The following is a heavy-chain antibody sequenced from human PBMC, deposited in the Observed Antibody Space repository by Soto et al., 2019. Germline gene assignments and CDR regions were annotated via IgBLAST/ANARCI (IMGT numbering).Heavy chain of an antibody. Sequence: QVPLVQSGAEVKKPGASVKVSCKASGYTFTSYAMHWVRQAPGQRLEWMGWINAGNGNTKYSQKFQGRVTITRDTSASTAYMELSSLRSEDTAVYYCARGNVLRFLEWLPSFDYWGQGTLVTVSS. J-gene: IGHJ4*02. V-gene: IGHV1-3*01. D-gene: IGHD3-3*01. CDR2: INAGNGNT. CDR1: GYTFTSYA. CDR3: ARGNVLRFLEWLPSFDY.